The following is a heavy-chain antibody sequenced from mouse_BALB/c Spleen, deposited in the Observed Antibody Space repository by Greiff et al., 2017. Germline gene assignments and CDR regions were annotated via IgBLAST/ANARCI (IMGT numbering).Heavy chain of an antibody. V-gene: IGHV5-6-5*01. CDR2: ISSGGST. D-gene: IGHD2-3*01. J-gene: IGHJ4*01. CDR1: GFTFSSYA. CDR3: ARGGILWSYMDY. Sequence: EVQVVESGGGLVKPGGSLKLSCAASGFTFSSYAMSWVRQTPEKRLEWVASISSGGSTYYPDSVKGRFTISRDNARNILYLQMSSLRSEDTAMYYCARGGILWSYMDYWGQGTSVTVSS.